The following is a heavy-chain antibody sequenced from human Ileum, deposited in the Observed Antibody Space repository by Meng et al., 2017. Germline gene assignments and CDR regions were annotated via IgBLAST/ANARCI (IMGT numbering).Heavy chain of an antibody. CDR1: GGSLIGDY. CDR2: IHHSGSI. V-gene: IGHV4-34*01. CDR3: ASGDISARWQH. D-gene: IGHD6-6*01. Sequence: QGHLHQRGAGLLKPSDTLSRHCGFYGGSLIGDYCTWIRQPPGEGLEWIGEIHHSGSITYNPSLESRVTISMDTSKKQFSLKLHSVTAAHTAVYYCASGDISARWQHWGQGTLVTVSS. J-gene: IGHJ1*01.